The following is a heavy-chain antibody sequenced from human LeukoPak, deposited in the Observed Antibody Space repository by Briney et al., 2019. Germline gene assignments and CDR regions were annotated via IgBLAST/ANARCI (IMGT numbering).Heavy chain of an antibody. CDR3: ARERYYDFWSGYSIDY. Sequence: ASVKVSCKASGGTFSSYAISWVRQAPGQGLEWMGRIIPILGIANYAQKFQGRVTITADKSTSTAYMELSSLRSEDTAVYYCARERYYDFWSGYSIDYWGQGTLVTVSS. CDR2: IIPILGIA. V-gene: IGHV1-69*04. D-gene: IGHD3-3*01. J-gene: IGHJ4*02. CDR1: GGTFSSYA.